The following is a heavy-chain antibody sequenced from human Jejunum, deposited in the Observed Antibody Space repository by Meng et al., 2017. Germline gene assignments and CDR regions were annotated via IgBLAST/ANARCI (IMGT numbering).Heavy chain of an antibody. Sequence: GESLKISCAASGFTFSGDWMTWVRQAPGKGLEWVANIRQDGSEKYYVDSVKGRFTISRDNAKNSLNLQMNSLRAEDTAVYYCAKNRSTPTCWGQGTLVTVSS. D-gene: IGHD2-2*01. V-gene: IGHV3-7*01. J-gene: IGHJ4*02. CDR3: AKNRSTPTC. CDR2: IRQDGSEK. CDR1: GFTFSGDW.